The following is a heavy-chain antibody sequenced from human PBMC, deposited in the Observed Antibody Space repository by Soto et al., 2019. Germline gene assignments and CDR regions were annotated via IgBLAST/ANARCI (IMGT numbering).Heavy chain of an antibody. J-gene: IGHJ4*02. CDR1: GGSISSYY. Sequence: QVQLQESGPGLVKPSETLSLTCTVSGGSISSYYWSWIRQPPGKGLELIGYIYYSGSTNYNPSLKNRVTISVATSKNKLSLTLSSVTAADTAVYYCARQEYSGYDYALDYWGQRTLVTVSS. CDR2: IYYSGST. CDR3: ARQEYSGYDYALDY. V-gene: IGHV4-59*08. D-gene: IGHD5-12*01.